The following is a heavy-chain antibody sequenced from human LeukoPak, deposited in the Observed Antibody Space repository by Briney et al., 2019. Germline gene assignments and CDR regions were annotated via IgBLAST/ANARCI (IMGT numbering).Heavy chain of an antibody. CDR2: IYTGGTT. Sequence: SSETPSLTCSVSGGSITSGSYYWSWIRQPAGKGLGWIGRIYTGGTTNYNPSLQSRVTISVDTSKNQFSLKLSSVTAADTAVYYCARGNLVRGYLDDFDIWGQGTMVTVSS. J-gene: IGHJ3*02. D-gene: IGHD3-10*01. CDR1: GGSITSGSYY. CDR3: ARGNLVRGYLDDFDI. V-gene: IGHV4-61*02.